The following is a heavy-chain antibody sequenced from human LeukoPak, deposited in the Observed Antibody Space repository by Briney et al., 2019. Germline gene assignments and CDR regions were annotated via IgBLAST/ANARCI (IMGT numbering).Heavy chain of an antibody. CDR3: ARESYDSSGYYCGGGFDY. CDR1: GFTFSSYW. Sequence: PGGSLRLSCAASGFTFSSYWIHWVHQAPGKGLVWVSRIYSDATYYADSVKGRFTISRDNAKNTLYLQMNSLRAEDTAVYYCARESYDSSGYYCGGGFDYWGQGTLVTVSS. CDR2: IYSDAT. D-gene: IGHD3-22*01. V-gene: IGHV3-74*01. J-gene: IGHJ4*02.